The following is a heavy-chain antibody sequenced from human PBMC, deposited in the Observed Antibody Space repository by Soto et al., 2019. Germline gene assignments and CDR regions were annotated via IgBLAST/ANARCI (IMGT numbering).Heavy chain of an antibody. CDR3: ARHDDILTGSVDY. D-gene: IGHD3-9*01. CDR1: GYTFTGYH. J-gene: IGHJ4*02. V-gene: IGHV1-2*02. Sequence: ASVKVSCKASGYTFTGYHMHWVRQAPGQGLEWMGWINSNSGGTNYAQKFQGRVTMTRDTSISTAYMELSRLRSDDTAVYYCARHDDILTGSVDYWGQGTLVTGSS. CDR2: INSNSGGT.